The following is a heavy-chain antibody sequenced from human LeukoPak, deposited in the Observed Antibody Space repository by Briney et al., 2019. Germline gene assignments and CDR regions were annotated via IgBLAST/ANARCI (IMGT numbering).Heavy chain of an antibody. Sequence: SVKVSCKASGGTFSSYAISWVRQAPGQGLEWMGRIIPILGIANYAQKFQGRVTITADKSTSTAYMELSSLRSEDTAVYYCARDLTMVRGVTLGYWGQGTLVTVSS. CDR1: GGTFSSYA. V-gene: IGHV1-69*04. D-gene: IGHD3-10*01. J-gene: IGHJ4*02. CDR3: ARDLTMVRGVTLGY. CDR2: IIPILGIA.